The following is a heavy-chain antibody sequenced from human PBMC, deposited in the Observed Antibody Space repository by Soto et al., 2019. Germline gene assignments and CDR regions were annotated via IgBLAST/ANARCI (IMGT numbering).Heavy chain of an antibody. V-gene: IGHV4-61*01. J-gene: IGHJ6*02. CDR3: ARAPYDYGDYDYYYGMDV. CDR2: IYYSGST. Sequence: PSETLSLTCTVSGGSVSSGSYYWSWIRQPPGKGLEWIGYIYYSGSTNYNPSLKSRVTISVDTSKNQFSLKLSSVTAADTAVYYCARAPYDYGDYDYYYGMDVWGQGTTVTVSS. D-gene: IGHD4-17*01. CDR1: GGSVSSGSYY.